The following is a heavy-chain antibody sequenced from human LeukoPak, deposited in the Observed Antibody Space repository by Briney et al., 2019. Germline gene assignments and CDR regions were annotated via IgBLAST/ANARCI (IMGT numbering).Heavy chain of an antibody. J-gene: IGHJ4*02. Sequence: GGSLRLSCAASGFTFSSYGMHWVRQAPGKGLEWVAFIRYDGSNKYYADSVKGRFTISRDNSDNTLYLQMNSLRPEDTAVYYCAKELQPWFPFDDCGQGIVVTVSS. CDR2: IRYDGSNK. CDR1: GFTFSSYG. CDR3: AKELQPWFPFDD. D-gene: IGHD3-10*01. V-gene: IGHV3-30*02.